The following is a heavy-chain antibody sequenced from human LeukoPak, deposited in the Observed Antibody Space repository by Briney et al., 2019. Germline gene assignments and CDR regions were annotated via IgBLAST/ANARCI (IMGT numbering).Heavy chain of an antibody. CDR2: IIPIFGTA. D-gene: IGHD1-1*01. CDR3: ARVETGTTSPYFDY. Sequence: SVKVSCKASGGTFSSYAISWVRQAPGQGLEWMGGIIPIFGTANYAQKFQGRVTITADESTSTAYMELSSLRSEDTAVYYCARVETGTTSPYFDYWGQGTLVTVSS. CDR1: GGTFSSYA. J-gene: IGHJ4*02. V-gene: IGHV1-69*13.